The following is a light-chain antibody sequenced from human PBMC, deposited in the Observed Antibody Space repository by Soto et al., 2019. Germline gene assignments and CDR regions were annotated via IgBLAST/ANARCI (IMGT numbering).Light chain of an antibody. CDR3: QKCKSAPFT. V-gene: IGKV1-27*01. J-gene: IGKJ4*01. Sequence: DIQMTQSPSSLSAFVGDTVTITCRASQDISNFLAWYQQKPGKVPKLLIYAASTLQSGVPSRFSGSGSGTDFTLTISSLQPEDVATYYCQKCKSAPFTFGGGTKVE. CDR1: QDISNF. CDR2: AAS.